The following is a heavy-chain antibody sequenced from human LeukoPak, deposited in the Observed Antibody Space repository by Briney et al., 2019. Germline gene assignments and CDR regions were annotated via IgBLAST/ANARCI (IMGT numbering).Heavy chain of an antibody. CDR3: ASFVLEWLFDYYMDV. J-gene: IGHJ6*03. Sequence: GGSLRLSCAASGFTFSSYWMSWVRQAPGKGLEWVANIKQDGSEKYHVDSVKGRFTISRDNAKNSLYLQMNSLRAEDTAVYYCASFVLEWLFDYYMDVWGKGTTVTVSS. V-gene: IGHV3-7*01. D-gene: IGHD3-3*01. CDR2: IKQDGSEK. CDR1: GFTFSSYW.